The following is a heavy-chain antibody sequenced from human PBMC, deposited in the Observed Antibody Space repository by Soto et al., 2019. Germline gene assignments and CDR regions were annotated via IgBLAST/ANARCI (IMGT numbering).Heavy chain of an antibody. CDR3: ARGWGYDSNDYYYAY. D-gene: IGHD3-22*01. J-gene: IGHJ4*02. CDR1: GGTFSRHA. CDR2: IIPIFGTA. V-gene: IGHV1-69*01. Sequence: QVQLVQSGAEVRKPGSSVKVSCKASGGTFSRHAISGVRQAPGQGLEWMGGIIPIFGTANHAQKFQGRVTIIADESTSTVYMELSSLRSEDTAMYYCARGWGYDSNDYYYAYWGQGTLVIVS.